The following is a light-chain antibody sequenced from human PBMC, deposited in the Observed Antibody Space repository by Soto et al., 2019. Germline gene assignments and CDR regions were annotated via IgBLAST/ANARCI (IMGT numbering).Light chain of an antibody. CDR3: MQALQSLT. CDR2: FGS. CDR1: RILLHSNGYNY. Sequence: DSGVTPSHLSLPVTPGEPASISCRSIRILLHSNGYNYLDWYVPKQGQSPQLLIFFGSTRAPGVPDRFSGSGSGTDFTLKINRVEAEDVGTYYCMQALQSLTFCQVTLLEVK. V-gene: IGKV2-28*01. J-gene: IGKJ5*01.